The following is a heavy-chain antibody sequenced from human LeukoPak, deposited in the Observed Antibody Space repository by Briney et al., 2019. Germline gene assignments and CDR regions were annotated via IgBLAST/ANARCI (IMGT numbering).Heavy chain of an antibody. J-gene: IGHJ4*02. Sequence: GASVKVSCKASGGTFSSYAISWVRQAPGQGLEWMGWISAYNGKTNYAQKLQGRVTMTTDTSTSTAYMELRSLRSDDTAVYYCARSLDGYNEYYFDYWGQGTLVTVSS. V-gene: IGHV1-18*01. CDR1: GGTFSSYA. CDR2: ISAYNGKT. D-gene: IGHD5-24*01. CDR3: ARSLDGYNEYYFDY.